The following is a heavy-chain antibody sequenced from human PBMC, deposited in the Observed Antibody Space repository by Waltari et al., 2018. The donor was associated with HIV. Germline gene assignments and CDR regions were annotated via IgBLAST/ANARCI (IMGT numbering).Heavy chain of an antibody. CDR1: GGSVSSCNR. V-gene: IGHV4-4*02. CDR3: ARALYSGSYLDY. J-gene: IGHJ4*02. Sequence: QVQLQESGPGLVKPSGTLTHTCAASGGSVSSCNRRRWVRLPPGKGLEWIGEIYHSGSTNYNPSLKSRVTISVDKSKNQFSLKLSSVTAADTAVYYCARALYSGSYLDYWGQGTLVTVSS. CDR2: IYHSGST. D-gene: IGHD1-26*01.